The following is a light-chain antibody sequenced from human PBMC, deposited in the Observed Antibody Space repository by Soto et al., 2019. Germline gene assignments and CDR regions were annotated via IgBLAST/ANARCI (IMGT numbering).Light chain of an antibody. CDR2: GNT. CDR3: QSYDNSLSSPVV. J-gene: IGLJ2*01. V-gene: IGLV1-40*01. Sequence: QSALTQPPSVSGAPGQRVTISCTGSSSNIGAGYDVHWYQQLPGTAPKLLIYGNTNRPSGVPDRFSGSKSGTSASLAITGLQAEDEADYYCQSYDNSLSSPVVFGGGTKVTVL. CDR1: SSNIGAGYD.